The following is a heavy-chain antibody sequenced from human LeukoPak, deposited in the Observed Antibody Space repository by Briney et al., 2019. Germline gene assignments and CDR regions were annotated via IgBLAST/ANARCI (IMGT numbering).Heavy chain of an antibody. D-gene: IGHD3-9*01. CDR1: GGSISSYY. J-gene: IGHJ5*02. Sequence: SETLSLTCTVSGGSISSYYWSWIRQPPGKGLEWIGYIYYSGSTNYNPSLKSRVTISVDTSKNQFSLKLSSVTAADTAVYYCARSVRYFDWFRNWFDPWGQGTLVTVSS. CDR3: ARSVRYFDWFRNWFDP. CDR2: IYYSGST. V-gene: IGHV4-59*01.